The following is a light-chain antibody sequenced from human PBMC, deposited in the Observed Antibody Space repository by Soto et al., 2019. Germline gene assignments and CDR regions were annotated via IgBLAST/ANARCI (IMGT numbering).Light chain of an antibody. CDR3: SSYTSSSTLEV. Sequence: QSALTQPASVSGSPGQSITISCTGTSSDVGGSNYVSWFQQHPGKAPKLMIYEVSNRPSGVSNRFSGSKSGNTASLTISGLQAEDEADYYCSSYTSSSTLEVFGTGTKLTVL. V-gene: IGLV2-14*01. J-gene: IGLJ1*01. CDR2: EVS. CDR1: SSDVGGSNY.